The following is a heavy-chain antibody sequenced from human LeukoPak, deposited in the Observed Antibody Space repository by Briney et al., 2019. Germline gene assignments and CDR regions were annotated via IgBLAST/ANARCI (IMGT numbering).Heavy chain of an antibody. CDR1: GGSMNNYH. V-gene: IGHV4-59*01. CDR3: ARAALWFGENDY. D-gene: IGHD3-10*01. Sequence: PSETLSLTCTVSGGSMNNYHWSWIRQPPGKGLEWIGYIYYSGSTNYNPSLKSRVTISVDTSKNQFSLKLSSVTAADTAVYYCARAALWFGENDYWGQGTLVTVSS. CDR2: IYYSGST. J-gene: IGHJ4*02.